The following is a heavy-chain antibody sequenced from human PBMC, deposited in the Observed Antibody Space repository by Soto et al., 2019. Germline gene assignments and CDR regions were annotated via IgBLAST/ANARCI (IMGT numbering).Heavy chain of an antibody. D-gene: IGHD3-10*01. CDR1: GFTFSSYA. CDR3: AKDRVSGLWGFRLYNWFDP. J-gene: IGHJ5*02. CDR2: ISGSGGST. V-gene: IGHV3-23*01. Sequence: GGSLRLSCAASGFTFSSYAMSWVRQAPGKGLEWVSAISGSGGSTYYADSVKGRFTISRDNSKNTLYLQMNSLRAEDTAVYYCAKDRVSGLWGFRLYNWFDPWGQGTLVTVSS.